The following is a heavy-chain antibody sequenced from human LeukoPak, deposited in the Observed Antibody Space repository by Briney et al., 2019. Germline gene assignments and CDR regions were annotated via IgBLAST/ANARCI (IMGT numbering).Heavy chain of an antibody. Sequence: GRSLRLSCAASGFTFDDYAMHWVRHTPGKGLEWVSGISWNSGSIGYADSVKGRFTISRDNSKNTLYLQMNSLRAEDTAVYYCARVDLRGGDILTGSYDAFDIWGQGTMVTVSS. CDR3: ARVDLRGGDILTGSYDAFDI. D-gene: IGHD3-9*01. V-gene: IGHV3-9*01. CDR1: GFTFDDYA. J-gene: IGHJ3*02. CDR2: ISWNSGSI.